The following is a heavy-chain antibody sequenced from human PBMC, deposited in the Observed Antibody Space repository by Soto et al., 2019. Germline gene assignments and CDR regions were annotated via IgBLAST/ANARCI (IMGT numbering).Heavy chain of an antibody. V-gene: IGHV3-23*01. CDR3: AKVRNGYPTYYFDY. CDR2: TNNAGST. J-gene: IGHJ4*02. Sequence: EVQLLESGGGLVQPGGSLRLSCAASGFSFSTYGMSWVRQAPGKGLEWVSSTNNAGSTSYADSVKGRFIVSRDNSKNTLYLQMNSLRAEDTAVYYCAKVRNGYPTYYFDYWGQGTLVTVSS. CDR1: GFSFSTYG. D-gene: IGHD5-12*01.